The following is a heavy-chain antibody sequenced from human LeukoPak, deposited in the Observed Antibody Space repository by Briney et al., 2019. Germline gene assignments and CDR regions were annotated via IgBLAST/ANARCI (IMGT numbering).Heavy chain of an antibody. CDR2: IYYSGST. CDR1: GGSISSSSYY. J-gene: IGHJ4*02. D-gene: IGHD6-6*01. V-gene: IGHV4-39*01. CDR3: ARLRDDSSSSPPIFDY. Sequence: TSETLSLTCTVSGGSISSSSYYWGWIRQPPGKGLEWIGSIYYSGSTYYNPSLKSRVTISVDTSKNQFSLKLSSVTAADTAVYYCARLRDDSSSSPPIFDYWGQGTLVTVSS.